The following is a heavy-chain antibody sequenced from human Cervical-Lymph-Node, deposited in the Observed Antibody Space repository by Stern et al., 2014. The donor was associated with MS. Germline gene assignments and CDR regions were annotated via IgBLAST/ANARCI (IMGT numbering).Heavy chain of an antibody. CDR1: GFNLSSYA. Sequence: EVQLVESGGGLVKPGGSLRLSCAASGFNLSSYAMNWVRQAPGKGLEWVSSISSSSTYMYHAASVKGRFTITRDNAKNSRYLQMKSLRAEDTGVYYCASSIVVVPAAENKGFDPWGQGTLVTVSS. J-gene: IGHJ5*02. CDR3: ASSIVVVPAAENKGFDP. D-gene: IGHD2-2*01. CDR2: ISSSSTYM. V-gene: IGHV3-21*01.